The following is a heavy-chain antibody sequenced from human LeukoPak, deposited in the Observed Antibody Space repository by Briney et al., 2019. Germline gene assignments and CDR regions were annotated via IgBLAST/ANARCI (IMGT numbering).Heavy chain of an antibody. CDR3: VRVRSYYYGMDV. Sequence: ASVKVSCKASGYTFTDYYTHWVRQAPGQGLEWMGCINPNSGGTNYAQKFQGRVTVTTDTSISTAYMEMSRLISDDTAVYYCVRVRSYYYGMDVWGQGTTVTVSS. V-gene: IGHV1-2*02. J-gene: IGHJ6*02. CDR1: GYTFTDYY. CDR2: INPNSGGT.